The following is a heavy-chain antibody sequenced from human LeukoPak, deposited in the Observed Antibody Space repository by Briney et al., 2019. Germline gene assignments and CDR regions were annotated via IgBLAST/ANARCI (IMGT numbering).Heavy chain of an antibody. V-gene: IGHV3-33*01. Sequence: GGSLRLSCAASGFIFRSYGMHWVRQAPGKGLEWVAVIWFDGDNKEYGDSVKGRFTISRDNSKNTLYLQMNSLRVEDTAVYYRARVALPYYDDSTGYYGYYNGMDVWGQGTTVTVSS. CDR2: IWFDGDNK. J-gene: IGHJ6*02. CDR3: ARVALPYYDDSTGYYGYYNGMDV. CDR1: GFIFRSYG. D-gene: IGHD3-22*01.